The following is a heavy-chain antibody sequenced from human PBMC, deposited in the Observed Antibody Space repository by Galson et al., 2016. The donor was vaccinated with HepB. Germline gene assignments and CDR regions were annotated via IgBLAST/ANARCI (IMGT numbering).Heavy chain of an antibody. Sequence: SLRLSCAASGLSFSSHWLSWVRQAPGKGLEWVANITEDGDEEFYVDSVKGRFTISRDNAKNSLLLQMNSLTTHDTAVYYCAKGPPNLAYWGQGALVTVSS. CDR2: ITEDGDEE. J-gene: IGHJ4*02. V-gene: IGHV3-7*03. CDR1: GLSFSSHW. CDR3: AKGPPNLAY.